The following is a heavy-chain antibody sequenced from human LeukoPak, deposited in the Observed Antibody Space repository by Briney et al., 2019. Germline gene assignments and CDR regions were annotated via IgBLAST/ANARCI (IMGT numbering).Heavy chain of an antibody. Sequence: SVEVSCKASGYTFTSYGISWVRQAPGQGLEWMGRIIPILGIANYAQKFQGRVTITADKSTSTAYMELSSLRSEDTAVYCCARDMTLGYWGQGTLVTVSS. D-gene: IGHD3-16*01. V-gene: IGHV1-69*04. CDR3: ARDMTLGY. J-gene: IGHJ4*02. CDR2: IIPILGIA. CDR1: GYTFTSYG.